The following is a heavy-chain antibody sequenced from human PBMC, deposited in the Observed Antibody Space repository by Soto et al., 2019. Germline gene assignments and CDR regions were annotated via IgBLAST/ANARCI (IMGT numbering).Heavy chain of an antibody. Sequence: SETLSLTCTVSGGSISSYYWSWIRQPPGKGLEWIGYIYYSGSTYYNPSLKSRVTISVDTSKNQFSLKLSSVTAADTAVYYCARSPDYWGQGTLVTVSS. J-gene: IGHJ4*02. CDR3: ARSPDY. V-gene: IGHV4-59*06. CDR1: GGSISSYY. CDR2: IYYSGST.